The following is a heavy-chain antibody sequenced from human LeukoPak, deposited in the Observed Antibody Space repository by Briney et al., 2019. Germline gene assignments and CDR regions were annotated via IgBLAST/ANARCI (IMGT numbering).Heavy chain of an antibody. V-gene: IGHV4-59*01. Sequence: SETLALTCTVSGGSISDYYWSWIRQPPGKGLEWIGYIYSGSINYNPSFKSRVTISVDTSKNQFSLELSSVTAADTAVYYCARDNSHYYMDVWGKGTTVTVSS. CDR2: IYSGSI. J-gene: IGHJ6*03. D-gene: IGHD2/OR15-2a*01. CDR1: GGSISDYY. CDR3: ARDNSHYYMDV.